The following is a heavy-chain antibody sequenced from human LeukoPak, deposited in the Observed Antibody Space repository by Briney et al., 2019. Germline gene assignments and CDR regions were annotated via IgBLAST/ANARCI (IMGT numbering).Heavy chain of an antibody. D-gene: IGHD5-12*01. Sequence: PSETLSLTCTVSGGSISSSSYYWGWIRQPPGKGLEWIGSIYYSGSTYYNPSLKSRVTISVDTSKNQFSLKLSSVTAADTAVYYCASGGADSGSLFDYWGQETLVTVSS. CDR1: GGSISSSSYY. J-gene: IGHJ4*02. CDR2: IYYSGST. CDR3: ASGGADSGSLFDY. V-gene: IGHV4-39*01.